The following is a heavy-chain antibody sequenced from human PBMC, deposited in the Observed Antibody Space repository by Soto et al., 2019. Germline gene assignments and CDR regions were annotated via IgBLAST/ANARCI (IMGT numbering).Heavy chain of an antibody. Sequence: GGSLRLSCAASGFTFRSYGMHRVRQAPGKGLEWVAVISYDGSNKYYADSVKVRFTISRDNSKTTLHLQLNSRTANPTAVYYCAKGGVGSTSNAFDIWSQGTMVTVS. CDR2: ISYDGSNK. CDR1: GFTFRSYG. J-gene: IGHJ3*02. V-gene: IGHV3-30*18. CDR3: AKGGVGSTSNAFDI. D-gene: IGHD1-26*01.